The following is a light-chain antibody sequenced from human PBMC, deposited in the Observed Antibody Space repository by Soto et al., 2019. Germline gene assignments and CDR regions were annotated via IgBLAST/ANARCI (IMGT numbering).Light chain of an antibody. Sequence: DIQMTQSPSTLSASVGDRVTITCRASQSISSRLAWYQQKPGKAPKHLIYHSSSLESGVHYRFSGSGSGTDFPLTISSLQTDDFATTYCQQYHSYSLTFGGGTKVDIK. J-gene: IGKJ4*02. CDR3: QQYHSYSLT. CDR1: QSISSR. V-gene: IGKV1-5*03. CDR2: HSS.